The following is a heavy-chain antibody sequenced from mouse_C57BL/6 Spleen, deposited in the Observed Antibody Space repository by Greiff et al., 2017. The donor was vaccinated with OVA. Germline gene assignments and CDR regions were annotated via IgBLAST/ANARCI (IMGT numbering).Heavy chain of an antibody. CDR3: ARNRVGPAWFAY. J-gene: IGHJ3*01. CDR2: IDPSDSYT. Sequence: VQLQQPGAELVKPGASVKLSCKASGYTFTSYWMQWVKQRPGQGLEWLGEIDPSDSYTNYNHTFKGQPTLTVDTSSRTAYMQLSSRTSEDTAVYDCARNRVGPAWFAYWGQGTLVTVSA. CDR1: GYTFTSYW. D-gene: IGHD3-1*01. V-gene: IGHV1-50*01.